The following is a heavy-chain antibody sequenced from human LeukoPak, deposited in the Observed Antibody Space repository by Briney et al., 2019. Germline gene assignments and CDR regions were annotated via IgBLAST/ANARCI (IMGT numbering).Heavy chain of an antibody. CDR3: AKKDGYTNSWSFDY. CDR2: ITSSSSTI. CDR1: GFTFSSYT. Sequence: GGSLRLSCAASGFTFSSYTMNWVRQAPGKGLEWVSFITSSSSTIYYADSVKGRFTISRDNAKNSLYLQMNSLRAEDTAVYYCAKKDGYTNSWSFDYWGQGTLVTVSS. D-gene: IGHD6-13*01. J-gene: IGHJ4*02. V-gene: IGHV3-48*04.